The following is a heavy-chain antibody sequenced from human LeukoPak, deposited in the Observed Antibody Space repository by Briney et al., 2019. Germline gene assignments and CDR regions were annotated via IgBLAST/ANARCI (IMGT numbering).Heavy chain of an antibody. CDR1: GFTVSSNY. D-gene: IGHD6-13*01. V-gene: IGHV3-66*02. CDR3: ARTLYSSSWADY. J-gene: IGHJ4*02. CDR2: IYSGGNT. Sequence: GGSLRLSCAASGFTVSSNYMSWVRQVPGKGLEWVSVIYSGGNTYYADSVKGRFTISRDNSKNTLYLQMNSLRAEDTAVYYCARTLYSSSWADYWGQGTLVTVSS.